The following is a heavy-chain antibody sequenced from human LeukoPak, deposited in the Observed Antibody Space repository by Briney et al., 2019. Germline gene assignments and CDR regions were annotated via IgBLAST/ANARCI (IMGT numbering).Heavy chain of an antibody. CDR1: GWSFNDYY. D-gene: IGHD2-2*01. CDR2: INARGDT. CDR3: ARGQVPAARGYNWFDP. J-gene: IGHJ5*02. Sequence: KASETLSLTCAVYGWSFNDYYWNWVRNPPGKGLKGIGEINARGDTNHNPSLKSRVTISVDSSKNQFSLTLTSMIAADTAIYYCARGQVPAARGYNWFDPWGQGTLVTVSS. V-gene: IGHV4-34*01.